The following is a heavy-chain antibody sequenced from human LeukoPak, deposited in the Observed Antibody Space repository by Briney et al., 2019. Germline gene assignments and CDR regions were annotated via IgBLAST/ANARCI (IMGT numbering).Heavy chain of an antibody. CDR3: ARDYPSYSSSWSEIRY. Sequence: GGSLRLSCAASGFTFSSAAMTWVRQAPGKGLEWVSYISSSSSYIYYADSVKGRFTISRDNAKNSLYLQMNSLRAEDTAVYYCARDYPSYSSSWSEIRYWGQGTLVTVSS. D-gene: IGHD6-13*01. CDR1: GFTFSSAA. V-gene: IGHV3-21*01. J-gene: IGHJ4*02. CDR2: ISSSSSYI.